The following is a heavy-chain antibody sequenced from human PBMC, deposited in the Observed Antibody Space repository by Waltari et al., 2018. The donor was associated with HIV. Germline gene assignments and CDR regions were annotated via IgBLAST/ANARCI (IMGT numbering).Heavy chain of an antibody. CDR1: GYTFTGNF. D-gene: IGHD1-26*01. CDR3: ARDQCGVGARHFQH. V-gene: IGHV1-2*02. CDR2: INPNSGGT. Sequence: QVQLVQSGAEVKKPGASVKVSCKAAGYTFTGNFMHWVRTAPGQGLDGRGGINPNSGGTNYARKFEGRDTMTRATSISTAYMERGRLRSDDTAVYYCARDQCGVGARHFQHWGQGTLVTVSS. J-gene: IGHJ1*01.